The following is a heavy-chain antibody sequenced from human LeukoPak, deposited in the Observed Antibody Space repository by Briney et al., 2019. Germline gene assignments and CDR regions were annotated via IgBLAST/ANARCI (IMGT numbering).Heavy chain of an antibody. V-gene: IGHV1-46*03. D-gene: IGHD2-2*01. J-gene: IGHJ4*02. CDR1: GYTFTGYY. CDR3: ARLRGGYCSSTSCPGFLDY. Sequence: ASVKVSCKASGYTFTGYYMHWVRQAPGQGLEWMGIINPSGGSTSYAQKFQGRVTMTRDTSTSTVYMELSSLRSEDTAVYYCARLRGGYCSSTSCPGFLDYWGQGTLVTVSS. CDR2: INPSGGST.